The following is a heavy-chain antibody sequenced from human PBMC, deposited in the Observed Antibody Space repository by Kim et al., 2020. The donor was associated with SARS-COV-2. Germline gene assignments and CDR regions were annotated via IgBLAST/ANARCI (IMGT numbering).Heavy chain of an antibody. V-gene: IGHV1-2*04. Sequence: ASVKVSCKASGYTFTGYYMHWVRQAPGQGLEWMGWINPNSGGTNYAQKFQGWVTMTRDTSISTAYMELSRLRSDDTAVYYCAREQAHRYDILNGAGPYYYGMDVWGQGTTVTVSS. D-gene: IGHD3-9*01. CDR1: GYTFTGYY. J-gene: IGHJ6*02. CDR2: INPNSGGT. CDR3: AREQAHRYDILNGAGPYYYGMDV.